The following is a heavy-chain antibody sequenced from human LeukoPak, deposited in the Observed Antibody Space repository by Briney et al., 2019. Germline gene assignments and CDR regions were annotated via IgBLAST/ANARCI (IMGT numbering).Heavy chain of an antibody. CDR1: GFTLSSYN. J-gene: IGHJ4*02. V-gene: IGHV3-48*03. CDR2: ISSSGSTI. CDR3: ARDGGDYGSGSYYAY. Sequence: GGSLRLSCAVSGFTLSSYNMNWVRQAPGKGLEWVSYISSSGSTIYYADSVKGRFTISRDNAKKSLYLQMDSLRAEDTAVYYCARDGGDYGSGSYYAYWGQGTLVTVSS. D-gene: IGHD3-10*01.